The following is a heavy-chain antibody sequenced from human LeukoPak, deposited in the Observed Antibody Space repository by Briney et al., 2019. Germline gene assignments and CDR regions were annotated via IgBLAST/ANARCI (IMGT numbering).Heavy chain of an antibody. CDR3: AKDYYYDSSGYYSGLDDY. D-gene: IGHD3-22*01. CDR1: GFTFSSYW. J-gene: IGHJ4*02. Sequence: PGGSLRLSCAASGFTFSSYWMSWVRQAPGKGLEWVSAISARGGSTYYADSVKGRFSISRDNSKNTLYLQMNSLRAEDTAVYYCAKDYYYDSSGYYSGLDDYWGQGTLVTVSS. CDR2: ISARGGST. V-gene: IGHV3-23*01.